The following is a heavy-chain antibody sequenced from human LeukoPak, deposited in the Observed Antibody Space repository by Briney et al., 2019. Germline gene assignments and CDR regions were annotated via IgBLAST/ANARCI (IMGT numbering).Heavy chain of an antibody. D-gene: IGHD6-6*01. J-gene: IGHJ4*02. Sequence: GASVKVSCKASGYTFISYGISWVRQAPGQGLEWLGWINPNSGDTNTAQNFQGRVTLTRDSSINTAYMDLTRLTSDDTAMYYCARAGKYRVYWGQGSLITVSS. CDR1: GYTFISYG. CDR2: INPNSGDT. CDR3: ARAGKYRVY. V-gene: IGHV1-2*02.